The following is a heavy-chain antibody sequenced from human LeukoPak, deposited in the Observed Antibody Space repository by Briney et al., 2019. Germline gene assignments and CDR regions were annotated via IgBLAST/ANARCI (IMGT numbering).Heavy chain of an antibody. Sequence: ASVKVSCKVSGYTLTELSMHWARQAPGKGLEWMGGFDPEDGETIYAQKFQGRVTMTEDTSTDTAYMELSSLRSEDTAVYYCATDLFFPSSSWYRALLNWGQGTLVTVSS. CDR2: FDPEDGET. CDR1: GYTLTELS. J-gene: IGHJ4*02. D-gene: IGHD6-13*01. V-gene: IGHV1-24*01. CDR3: ATDLFFPSSSWYRALLN.